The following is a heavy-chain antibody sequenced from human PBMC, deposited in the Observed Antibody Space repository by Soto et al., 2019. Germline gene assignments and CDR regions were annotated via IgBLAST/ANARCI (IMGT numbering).Heavy chain of an antibody. V-gene: IGHV3-33*01. CDR1: GFTFSSYG. CDR3: ARDLLPAYYGEYYFDY. J-gene: IGHJ4*02. Sequence: PGGSLRLSCAASGFTFSSYGMHWVRQAPGKGLEWVAVIWYDGSNKYYADSVKGRFTISRDNSKNTLYLQMNSLRAEDTAVYYCARDLLPAYYGEYYFDYWGQGTLVTVSS. CDR2: IWYDGSNK. D-gene: IGHD1-26*01.